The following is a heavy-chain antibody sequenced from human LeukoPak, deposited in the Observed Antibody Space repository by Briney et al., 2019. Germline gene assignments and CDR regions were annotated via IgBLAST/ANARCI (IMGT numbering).Heavy chain of an antibody. CDR1: GGSISSGGYS. CDR3: AREIKGGGSYHFDY. D-gene: IGHD1-26*01. V-gene: IGHV4-31*11. J-gene: IGHJ4*02. CDR2: IYYSGST. Sequence: PSQTLSLTCAVSGGSISSGGYSWSWIRQPPGKGLEWIGYIYYSGSTYYNPSLKSRVTISVDTSKNQFSLKLSSVTAADTAVYYCAREIKGGGSYHFDYWGQGTLVTVSS.